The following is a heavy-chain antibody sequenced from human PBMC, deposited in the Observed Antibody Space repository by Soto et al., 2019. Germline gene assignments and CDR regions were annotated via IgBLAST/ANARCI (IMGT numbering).Heavy chain of an antibody. D-gene: IGHD3-22*01. CDR1: GFTFSSYS. Sequence: GGSLRLSCAASGFTFSSYSMNWVRQAPGKGLEWVSSISSSSSYIYYADSVKGRFTISRDNAKNSLYLQMNSVRAEDTAVYYCARFGDYYDSSGYYHNWFDPWGQGTLVTVSS. J-gene: IGHJ5*02. V-gene: IGHV3-21*01. CDR2: ISSSSSYI. CDR3: ARFGDYYDSSGYYHNWFDP.